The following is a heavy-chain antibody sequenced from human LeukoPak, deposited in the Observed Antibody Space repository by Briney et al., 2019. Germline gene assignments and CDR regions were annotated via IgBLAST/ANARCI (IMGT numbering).Heavy chain of an antibody. CDR3: ARGGAARLHFQN. V-gene: IGHV4-39*01. J-gene: IGHJ1*01. Sequence: PSETLSLTCTVSVGSISSSSYYWGWIRQPPGKGLEWVGSIYYTGSTYCNPSLKSRVTISVDTSKNQLSLKLSSVTAAETAVYYCARGGAARLHFQNWGQGTLVTVSS. D-gene: IGHD6-6*01. CDR2: IYYTGST. CDR1: VGSISSSSYY.